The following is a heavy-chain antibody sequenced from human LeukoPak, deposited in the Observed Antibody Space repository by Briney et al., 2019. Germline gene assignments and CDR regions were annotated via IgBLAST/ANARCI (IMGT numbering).Heavy chain of an antibody. J-gene: IGHJ1*01. Sequence: GASVKVSCKASGGTFSSYAISWVRQAPGQGLEWMGGIIPIFGTANYAQKFQGRVTITADESTSTAYMELSSLRSEDTAVYYCARDNYGGNSAEYFQHWGQGTLVTVSS. V-gene: IGHV1-69*13. D-gene: IGHD4-23*01. CDR1: GGTFSSYA. CDR2: IIPIFGTA. CDR3: ARDNYGGNSAEYFQH.